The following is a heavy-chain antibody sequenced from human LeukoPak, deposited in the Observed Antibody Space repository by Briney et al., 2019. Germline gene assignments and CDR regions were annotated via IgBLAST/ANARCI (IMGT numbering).Heavy chain of an antibody. J-gene: IGHJ5*02. Sequence: SQTLSLTCTVSGGSISSGSYYWSWIRQPAGKGLEWIGRIYTSGSTNYNPSLKSRVTISVDTSKHQFSLKLSSVTAADTAVYYCARGLVVPAAISWSDPWGQGALATVSS. CDR2: IYTSGST. V-gene: IGHV4-61*02. CDR3: ARGLVVPAAISWSDP. D-gene: IGHD2-2*02. CDR1: GGSISSGSYY.